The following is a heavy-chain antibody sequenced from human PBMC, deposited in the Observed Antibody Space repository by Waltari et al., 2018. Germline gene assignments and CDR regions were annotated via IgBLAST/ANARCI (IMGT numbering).Heavy chain of an antibody. Sequence: QVQLVESGGGVVQPGGSLRLSCTASGYTFSDYAMHPVRQAPGKGLEWVAIISHDATKKNYAQSLQGRFTISRDNSRNTLYLEINNVRVADTALYYCAKDDYGDEYFQHWGQGTLVTVSS. CDR1: GYTFSDYA. D-gene: IGHD4-17*01. V-gene: IGHV3-30*18. J-gene: IGHJ1*01. CDR2: ISHDATKK. CDR3: AKDDYGDEYFQH.